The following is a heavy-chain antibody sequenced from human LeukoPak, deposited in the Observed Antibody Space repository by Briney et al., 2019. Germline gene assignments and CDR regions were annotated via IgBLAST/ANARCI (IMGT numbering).Heavy chain of an antibody. V-gene: IGHV1-2*02. Sequence: VKVSCKASGYTFTGYYMHWVRQAPGQGLEWMGWITPNSGGTNYAQKFQGRVTMTRDTSISTAYMELSRLRSDDTAVYYCARTIVGATNWFDPWGQGTLVTVSS. CDR1: GYTFTGYY. J-gene: IGHJ5*02. CDR2: ITPNSGGT. CDR3: ARTIVGATNWFDP. D-gene: IGHD1-26*01.